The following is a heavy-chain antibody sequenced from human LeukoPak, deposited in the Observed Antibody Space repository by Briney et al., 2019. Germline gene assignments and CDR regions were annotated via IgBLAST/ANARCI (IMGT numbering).Heavy chain of an antibody. D-gene: IGHD5-24*01. CDR3: ARGYGYNSEY. CDR1: GGAISTFY. J-gene: IGHJ4*02. V-gene: IGHV4-59*13. Sequence: SETLSLTCSVSGGAISTFYWIWIRQPPGKGLEWIGCIQNSGSTEYNPSLESRVTISVDRSRTQFSLKLTSVTAADTAVYFCARGYGYNSEYWGQGTLVTVSS. CDR2: IQNSGST.